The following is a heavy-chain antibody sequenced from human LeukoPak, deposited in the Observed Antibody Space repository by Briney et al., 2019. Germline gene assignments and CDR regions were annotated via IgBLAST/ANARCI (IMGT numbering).Heavy chain of an antibody. CDR2: IYYSGST. D-gene: IGHD3-22*01. Sequence: PSETLSLTCTVSGGSISSYYWSWIRQPPGKGLEWIGYIYYSGSTNYNPSLKSRVTISLDRSRNQFSLNLTSVTAADTAVFYCARGVKQLARFYFYMDVWGKGTTVTVSS. CDR1: GGSISSYY. J-gene: IGHJ6*03. CDR3: ARGVKQLARFYFYMDV. V-gene: IGHV4-59*12.